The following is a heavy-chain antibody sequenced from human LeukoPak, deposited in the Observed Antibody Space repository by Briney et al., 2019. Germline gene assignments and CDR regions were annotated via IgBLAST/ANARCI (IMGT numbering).Heavy chain of an antibody. J-gene: IGHJ6*02. Sequence: SGTLSLTCTVSGGSISSYYWGWIRQPPGKGLGWVGYIYYSGSTNYNPSLKSRVTISVDTSKNQFSLKLSSVTAADTAVYYCARSKIQLWLPVNYYYGMDVWGQGTTVTVSS. V-gene: IGHV4-59*08. CDR1: GGSISSYY. D-gene: IGHD5-18*01. CDR2: IYYSGST. CDR3: ARSKIQLWLPVNYYYGMDV.